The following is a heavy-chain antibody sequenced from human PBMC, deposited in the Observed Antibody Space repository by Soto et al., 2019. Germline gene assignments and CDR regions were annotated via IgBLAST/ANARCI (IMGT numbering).Heavy chain of an antibody. CDR1: GYTFTSYG. V-gene: IGHV1-18*04. D-gene: IGHD3-22*01. CDR2: ISAYNGNT. CDR3: ARGVKTDDYGSSGYYHTAGFDP. Sequence: ASVKVSCKASGYTFTSYGISWVRQAPGQGLEWMGWISAYNGNTNYAQKLQGRVTMTTDTSTSTAYMELRSLRSDDTAVYYCARGVKTDDYGSSGYYHTAGFDPWGQGSVVTVAS. J-gene: IGHJ5*02.